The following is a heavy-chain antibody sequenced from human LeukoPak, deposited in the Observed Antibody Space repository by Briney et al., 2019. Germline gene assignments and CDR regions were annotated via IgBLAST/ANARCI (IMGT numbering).Heavy chain of an antibody. CDR3: AREAGSGGY. D-gene: IGHD1-26*01. Sequence: PSETLSLTCAVDGGSFSGYYWSWIRKPPGKGLQWIGSIYHSGTTYYNPSLKSRVTISVDTSKNQFSLNLSSVTAADTAVYYCAREAGSGGYWGQGTLVTVSS. J-gene: IGHJ4*02. CDR1: GGSFSGYY. CDR2: IYHSGTT. V-gene: IGHV4-34*11.